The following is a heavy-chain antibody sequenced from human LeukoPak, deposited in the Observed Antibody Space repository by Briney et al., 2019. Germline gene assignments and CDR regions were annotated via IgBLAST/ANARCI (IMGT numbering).Heavy chain of an antibody. D-gene: IGHD3-22*01. CDR2: ISSSSSHI. V-gene: IGHV3-21*01. Sequence: GGSLRLSCAASGFTFSSYSMNWVRQAPGKGLEWVSSISSSSSHIYYADSVKGRFTISRDNAKNSLYLQMNSLRAEDTAVYYCARSITMIKNTIQGYWGQGTLVTVSS. J-gene: IGHJ4*02. CDR3: ARSITMIKNTIQGY. CDR1: GFTFSSYS.